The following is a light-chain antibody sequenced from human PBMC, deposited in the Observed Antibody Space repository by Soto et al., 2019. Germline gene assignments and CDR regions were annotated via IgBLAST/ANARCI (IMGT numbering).Light chain of an antibody. CDR3: CSYTPFSTLV. Sequence: QSALTQPASVSGSPGQSITISCTGTSSDVGAYNYVSWYRQHPRKAPKLMIYEVSNRPSGISNRFSGSKSGNTASLTISGLQAEDEADYYCCSYTPFSTLVFGGGTKLTVL. CDR1: SSDVGAYNY. V-gene: IGLV2-14*01. J-gene: IGLJ3*02. CDR2: EVS.